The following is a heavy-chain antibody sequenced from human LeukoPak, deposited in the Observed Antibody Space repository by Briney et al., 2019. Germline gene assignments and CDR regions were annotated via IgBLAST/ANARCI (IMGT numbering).Heavy chain of an antibody. Sequence: SETLSLTCTVSDGSIRSHYWSWIRQPPGKGLEWIGNIYNSGSTNYNPSLKSRVTISVDTSKNQFSLKLSSVTAADTAVYYCGRRDSSGSFDCWGQGTLVTVSS. J-gene: IGHJ4*02. V-gene: IGHV4-59*08. CDR1: DGSIRSHY. CDR3: GRRDSSGSFDC. D-gene: IGHD3-22*01. CDR2: IYNSGST.